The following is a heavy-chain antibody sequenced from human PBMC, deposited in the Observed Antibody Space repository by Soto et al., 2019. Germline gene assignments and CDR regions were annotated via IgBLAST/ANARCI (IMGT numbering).Heavy chain of an antibody. D-gene: IGHD3-22*01. CDR3: VKGEYYYDSSGYYPFDY. V-gene: IGHV3-64D*06. CDR2: ISTNGGST. CDR1: GFTFSSYA. J-gene: IGHJ4*02. Sequence: PGGSLRLSCSASGFTFSSYAMHWFRQAPGKGLEYVSSISTNGGSTHYADSVKGRFTISRDNSKNTQYPQMSSLRADDTAVYYCVKGEYYYDSSGYYPFDYWGQGTLVTVSA.